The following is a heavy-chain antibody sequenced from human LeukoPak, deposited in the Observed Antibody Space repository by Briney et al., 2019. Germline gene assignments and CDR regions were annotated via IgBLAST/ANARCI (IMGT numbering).Heavy chain of an antibody. CDR3: AGSIAARLDY. J-gene: IGHJ4*02. Sequence: PSETLSLTCAVYGGSFSDYYWSWIRQPPGKGLEWIGEINHSGSTNYNPSLKSRVTISVDTSKNQFSLKLSSVTAADTAVYYCAGSIAARLDYWAREPWSPSPQ. D-gene: IGHD6-6*01. CDR1: GGSFSDYY. CDR2: INHSGST. V-gene: IGHV4-34*01.